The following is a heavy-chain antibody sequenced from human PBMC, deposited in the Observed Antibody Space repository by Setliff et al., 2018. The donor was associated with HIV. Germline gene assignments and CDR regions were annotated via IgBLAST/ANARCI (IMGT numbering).Heavy chain of an antibody. J-gene: IGHJ4*02. CDR2: INSEGSST. D-gene: IGHD5-12*01. CDR1: GFTFSTYW. Sequence: GSLRLSCAASGFTFSTYWMHWVRQAPGKGLVWVSRINSEGSSTRYADSVKGRFTISRDNAKNTLYLQMHDLRAEDTGVYYCHSGYDSEEQSYFDYWGQGTLVTVSS. CDR3: HSGYDSEEQSYFDY. V-gene: IGHV3-74*01.